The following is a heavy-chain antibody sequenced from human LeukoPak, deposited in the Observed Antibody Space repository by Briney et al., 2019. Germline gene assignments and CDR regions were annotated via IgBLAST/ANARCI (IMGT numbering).Heavy chain of an antibody. J-gene: IGHJ4*02. CDR3: ARAVGPYDY. Sequence: PGRSLRLSCAASGFTLSTYGIHWVRQAPGKGLEWVAVIWHDGSNKYYADSVKGRFTISRDNSKNTLYLQMNSLRAEDTAVYFCARAVGPYDYWGQGTLVTVPS. CDR1: GFTLSTYG. D-gene: IGHD3-10*01. V-gene: IGHV3-33*01. CDR2: IWHDGSNK.